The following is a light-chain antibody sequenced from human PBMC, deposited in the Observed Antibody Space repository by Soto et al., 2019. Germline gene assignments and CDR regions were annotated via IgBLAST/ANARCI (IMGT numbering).Light chain of an antibody. Sequence: VMTQSPATLSVSPGERATLSCRSSESVSSNLAWYQQRPGQAPRLAIYGASTRATGIPARFSGGGSGTEFTLTISRLKSEDFAVYYCQQYNSWPPITCGQGTRREIK. CDR1: ESVSSN. V-gene: IGKV3-15*01. CDR3: QQYNSWPPIT. J-gene: IGKJ5*01. CDR2: GAS.